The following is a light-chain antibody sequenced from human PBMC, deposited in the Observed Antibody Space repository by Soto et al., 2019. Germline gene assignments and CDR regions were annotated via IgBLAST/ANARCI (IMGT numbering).Light chain of an antibody. CDR1: QSISTY. Sequence: DIQMTQSPSSLSASVGDRVTITCRACQSISTYLNWYQQKPGKAPKLLIYATSTLQSGVPSRFSGSRSGTDFTLTLNSLQPEDLATYYCQQSQTPPMHTFGLSTQLEIK. CDR2: ATS. V-gene: IGKV1-39*01. J-gene: IGKJ2*01. CDR3: QQSQTPPMHT.